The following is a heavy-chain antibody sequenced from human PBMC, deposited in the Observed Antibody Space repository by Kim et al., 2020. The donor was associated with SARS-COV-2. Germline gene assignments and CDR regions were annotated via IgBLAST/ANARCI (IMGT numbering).Heavy chain of an antibody. CDR3: ARGPITMIVVGPGRV. CDR2: INPNSGGT. CDR1: GYTFTGYY. J-gene: IGHJ4*02. V-gene: IGHV1-2*02. D-gene: IGHD3-22*01. Sequence: ASVKVSCKASGYTFTGYYMHWVRQAPGQGLEWMGWINPNSGGTNYAQKFQGRVTMTRDTSISTAYMELSRLRSDDTAVYYCARGPITMIVVGPGRVWGQGTLVTVSS.